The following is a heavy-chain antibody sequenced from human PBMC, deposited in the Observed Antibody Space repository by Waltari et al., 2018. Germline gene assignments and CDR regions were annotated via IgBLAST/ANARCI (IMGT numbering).Heavy chain of an antibody. J-gene: IGHJ4*02. CDR2: IWYDGSNK. D-gene: IGHD6-13*01. V-gene: IGHV3-33*01. CDR3: ARDQGSSSWNPFSFDY. Sequence: QVQLVESGGGVVQPGRSLRLSCAASGFTFSSYGLHWVRQATGKGLEWVAVIWYDGSNKYYADSVKGRFTISRDNSKNTLYLQMNSLRAEDTAVYYCARDQGSSSWNPFSFDYWGQGTLVTVSS. CDR1: GFTFSSYG.